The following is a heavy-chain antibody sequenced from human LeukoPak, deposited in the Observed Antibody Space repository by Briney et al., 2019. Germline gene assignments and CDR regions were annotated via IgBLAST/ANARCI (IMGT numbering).Heavy chain of an antibody. CDR2: IKQDGSEK. D-gene: IGHD2-15*01. Sequence: GGSLRLSCAASGFTFSSYWMSWVRQAPGKGLEWVANIKQDGSEKYYVDSVKGRFTISRDNAKNSLYLQMNSLRAEDTALYHCARAVADQYNWFDPWGQGTLVTVSS. J-gene: IGHJ5*02. CDR3: ARAVADQYNWFDP. CDR1: GFTFSSYW. V-gene: IGHV3-7*03.